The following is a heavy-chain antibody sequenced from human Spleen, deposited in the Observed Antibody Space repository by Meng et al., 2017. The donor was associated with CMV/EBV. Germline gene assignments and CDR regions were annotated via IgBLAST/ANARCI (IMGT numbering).Heavy chain of an antibody. Sequence: GGSLRLSCAASGLVFSSYAMSWVRQAPGKGLEWVSGISGSGGRGGIKYRDSVEGRFTISRDNPKNTLYLQMDSLRIDDTGVYYCAKDLRYELLQGDAFDSWGQGTVVTVSS. CDR2: ISGSGGRGGI. D-gene: IGHD5-12*01. J-gene: IGHJ3*02. V-gene: IGHV3-23*01. CDR1: GLVFSSYA. CDR3: AKDLRYELLQGDAFDS.